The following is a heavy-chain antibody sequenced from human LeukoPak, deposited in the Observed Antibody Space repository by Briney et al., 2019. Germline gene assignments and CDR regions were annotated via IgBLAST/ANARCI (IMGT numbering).Heavy chain of an antibody. D-gene: IGHD5-18*01. CDR3: AKDRRGYSYGHCFDY. J-gene: IGHJ4*02. V-gene: IGHV3-23*05. Sequence: PGGSLRLSCVASGFTFRSYGMNWVRQAPGKGLEWVSGIYTNGRDTRYADSVKGRFTISRDNSKNTLYLQMHSLRVEDTAVYYCAKDRRGYSYGHCFDYWGQGTLVTVSS. CDR2: IYTNGRDT. CDR1: GFTFRSYG.